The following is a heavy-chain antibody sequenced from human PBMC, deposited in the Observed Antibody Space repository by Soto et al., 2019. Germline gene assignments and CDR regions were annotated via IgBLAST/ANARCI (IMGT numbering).Heavy chain of an antibody. CDR2: IYHSGST. Sequence: QLQLQESGSGLVKPSQTLSLTCAVSGGSISSGGYSWSWIRQPPGKGLEWIGYIYHSGSTYYNPSLKRRVTISRDRFKDQFSLEPGSVARADKAGYFRARVTDRWGQGTLGTVPS. V-gene: IGHV4-30-2*01. CDR3: ARVTDR. J-gene: IGHJ5*02. CDR1: GGSISSGGYS.